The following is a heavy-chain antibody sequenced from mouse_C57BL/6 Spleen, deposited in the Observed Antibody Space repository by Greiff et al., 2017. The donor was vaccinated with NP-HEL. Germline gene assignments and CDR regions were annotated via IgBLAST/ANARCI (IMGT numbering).Heavy chain of an antibody. CDR3: ARHDYGRVYVDY. V-gene: IGHV5-15*01. CDR1: GFTFSDYG. CDR2: ISNLAYSI. D-gene: IGHD1-1*01. J-gene: IGHJ2*01. Sequence: EVKLMESGGGLVQPGGSLKLSCAASGFTFSDYGMAWVRQAPRKGPEWVAFISNLAYSIYYADTVTGRFTISRENAKNTLYLEMSSLRSEDTAMYYCARHDYGRVYVDYGGQGTTLTVSS.